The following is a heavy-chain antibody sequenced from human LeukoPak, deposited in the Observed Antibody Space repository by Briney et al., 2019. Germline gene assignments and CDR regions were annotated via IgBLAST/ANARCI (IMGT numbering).Heavy chain of an antibody. CDR2: ISSSSSYI. CDR1: GFTFSHYS. CDR3: AGGDEYSSYLDY. Sequence: PGGSLRLSCAASGFTFSHYSMNLVRQAPGKGLEWVSSISSSSSYIYYADSVKGRFTISRDNAKNSLYLQMNSLRAEDTAVYYCAGGDEYSSYLDYWGQGTLVTVSS. J-gene: IGHJ4*02. D-gene: IGHD6-13*01. V-gene: IGHV3-21*01.